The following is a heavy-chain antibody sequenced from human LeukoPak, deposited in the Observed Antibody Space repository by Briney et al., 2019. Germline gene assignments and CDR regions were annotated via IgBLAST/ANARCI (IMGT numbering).Heavy chain of an antibody. V-gene: IGHV3-30-3*01. Sequence: PGGSLRLSCAASGFTFSSYAMHWVRQAPGKGLEWVAVISYDGSNKYYADSVKGRFTISRDNSKNPLYLQMNSLRAEDTAVYYCARGSGSFDYWGQGTLVTVSS. CDR1: GFTFSSYA. J-gene: IGHJ4*02. CDR3: ARGSGSFDY. CDR2: ISYDGSNK. D-gene: IGHD5-12*01.